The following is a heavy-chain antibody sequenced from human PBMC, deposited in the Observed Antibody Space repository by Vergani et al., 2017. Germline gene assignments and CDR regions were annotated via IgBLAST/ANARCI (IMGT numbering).Heavy chain of an antibody. D-gene: IGHD1-1*01. CDR1: GGTFSSYT. CDR2: IIHIRGIA. Sequence: QVQLVQSGAEVKKPGSSVKVSCKASGGTFSSYTISWVRQAPGQGLEWMGRIIHIRGIANYAQKFQGRVTITEDKSTSTVYLERSSLRSEDTAVYYCAREGYDSTIYYYYGMDVWGQGTTVTVSS. V-gene: IGHV1-69*08. CDR3: AREGYDSTIYYYYGMDV. J-gene: IGHJ6*02.